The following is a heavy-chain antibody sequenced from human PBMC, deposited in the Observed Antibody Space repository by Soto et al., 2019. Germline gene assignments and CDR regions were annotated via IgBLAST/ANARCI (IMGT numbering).Heavy chain of an antibody. J-gene: IGHJ4*02. D-gene: IGHD2-15*01. CDR3: ARDWRAADYFDY. V-gene: IGHV1-46*01. CDR2: INPSGGST. Sequence: GASVKVSCKASGYTFTSYYMHWVRQAPGQGLEWMGIINPSGGSTSYAQKFQGRVTMTRDTSTSTVYMEPSSLRSEDTAVYYCARDWRAADYFDYWGQGTLVTVSS. CDR1: GYTFTSYY.